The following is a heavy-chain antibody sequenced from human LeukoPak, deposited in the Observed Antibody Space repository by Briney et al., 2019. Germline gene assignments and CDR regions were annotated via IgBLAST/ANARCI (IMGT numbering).Heavy chain of an antibody. J-gene: IGHJ6*02. CDR3: ARALAVAGYYYGMDV. V-gene: IGHV4-34*01. D-gene: IGHD6-19*01. CDR2: INHSGST. Sequence: PSETLSLTCAVYGGSFSGYYWSWIRQPPGKGLEWIGEINHSGSTNYNPSLKSRVTISVDTSKNQFSLKLSSVTAADTAVYYCARALAVAGYYYGMDVWGQGTTVTVSS. CDR1: GGSFSGYY.